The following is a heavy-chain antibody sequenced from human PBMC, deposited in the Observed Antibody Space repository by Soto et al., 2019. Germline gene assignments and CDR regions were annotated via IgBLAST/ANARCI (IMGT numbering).Heavy chain of an antibody. D-gene: IGHD2-15*01. Sequence: PGGSLRLSCAASGFTFCNAWMNWVRQAPGKGLEWVGRIKSKTDGGTTDYAAPVKGRFTISRDDSKNTLYLQMNSLKTEDTAVYYCTTLGYCSGGAYGDAAFDIWGQGTMVTVSS. CDR2: IKSKTDGGTT. V-gene: IGHV3-15*07. CDR1: GFTFCNAW. CDR3: TTLGYCSGGAYGDAAFDI. J-gene: IGHJ3*02.